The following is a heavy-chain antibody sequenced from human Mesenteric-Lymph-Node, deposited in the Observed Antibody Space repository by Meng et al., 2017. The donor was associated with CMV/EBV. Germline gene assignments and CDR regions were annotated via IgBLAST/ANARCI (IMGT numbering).Heavy chain of an antibody. CDR3: AKLAYCSSTSCPLDFDY. D-gene: IGHD2-2*01. CDR1: GFTFSSYA. V-gene: IGHV3-23*01. CDR2: ISGSGGST. J-gene: IGHJ4*02. Sequence: GESLKISCAASGFTFSSYAMSWVRQAPGKGLEWVSAISGSGGSTYYADSVKGRFTISRDNSKNTLYLQVNSLRAEDTAVYYCAKLAYCSSTSCPLDFDYWGQGTLVTVSS.